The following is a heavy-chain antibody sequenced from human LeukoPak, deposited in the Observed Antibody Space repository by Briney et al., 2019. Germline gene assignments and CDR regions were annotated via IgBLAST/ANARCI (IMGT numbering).Heavy chain of an antibody. CDR1: GFTFSSYD. J-gene: IGHJ4*02. V-gene: IGHV3-23*01. D-gene: IGHD3-3*01. CDR3: AKVPRITIFGVAPRVLYYFDY. CDR2: ISGSGGST. Sequence: PGGSLRLSCAASGFTFSSYDMHWVRQAPGKGLEWVSAISGSGGSTYYADSVKGRFTISRDNSKNTLYLQMNSLRAEDTAVYYCAKVPRITIFGVAPRVLYYFDYWGQGTLVTVSS.